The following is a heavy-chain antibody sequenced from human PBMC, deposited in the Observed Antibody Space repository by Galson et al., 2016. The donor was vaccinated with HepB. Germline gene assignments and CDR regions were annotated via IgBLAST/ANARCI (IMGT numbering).Heavy chain of an antibody. J-gene: IGHJ3*01. Sequence: TLSLTCTVSGGSISNVAYCWSWLRQHPGEGPERIGYVCYTDSLSYNPSLKGRITLSPDTSKNQLSLTLSSVTAADTATYFCARVSGNAFDFWGQGTRVTVSS. V-gene: IGHV4-31*03. CDR1: GGSISNVAYC. CDR3: ARVSGNAFDF. CDR2: VCYTDSL. D-gene: IGHD1-1*01.